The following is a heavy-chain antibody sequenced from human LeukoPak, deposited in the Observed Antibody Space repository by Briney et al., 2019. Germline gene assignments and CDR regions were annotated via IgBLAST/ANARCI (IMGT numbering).Heavy chain of an antibody. CDR1: GGTFSSYA. D-gene: IGHD5-18*01. CDR3: ARSDTAMVTRDYYYGMDV. V-gene: IGHV1-69*04. Sequence: ASVKVSCKASGGTFSSYAISWVRQAPGQGLEWMGRIIPILGIANYAQKFQGRVTITADKSTSTAYMELSSLRAEDMAVYYCARSDTAMVTRDYYYGMDVWGQGTTVTVSS. J-gene: IGHJ6*02. CDR2: IIPILGIA.